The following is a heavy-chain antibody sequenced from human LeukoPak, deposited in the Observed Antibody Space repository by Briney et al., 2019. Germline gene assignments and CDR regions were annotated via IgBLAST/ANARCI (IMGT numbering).Heavy chain of an antibody. CDR2: ISGNGRAT. J-gene: IGHJ4*02. CDR1: GFTFSSYA. Sequence: PGGSLRLSCAASGFTFSSYAMTWVRQAPGKGPEWASSISGNGRATYYPDSVRGRFTISRDNSRNTLYLEMKNLSADDTAVYYCVSRGGPSVLYYFDFWGQGALVTVSS. V-gene: IGHV3-23*01. CDR3: VSRGGPSVLYYFDF. D-gene: IGHD3-10*01.